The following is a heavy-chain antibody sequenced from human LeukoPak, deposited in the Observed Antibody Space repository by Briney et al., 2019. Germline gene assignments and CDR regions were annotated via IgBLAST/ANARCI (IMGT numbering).Heavy chain of an antibody. Sequence: SETLSLTCTVSNGSISSYYWSWIRQPPGKGLEWIGYIYHSGSTNCNPSFKSRVTISVDTSKNQFSLKLTSVTAADTAVYYCARDPKGATWFDPWGQGTLVTVSS. CDR1: NGSISSYY. D-gene: IGHD4/OR15-4a*01. CDR2: IYHSGST. J-gene: IGHJ5*02. V-gene: IGHV4-59*01. CDR3: ARDPKGATWFDP.